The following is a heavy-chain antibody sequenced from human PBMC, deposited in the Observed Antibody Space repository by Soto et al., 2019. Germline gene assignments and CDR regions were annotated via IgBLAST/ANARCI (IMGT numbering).Heavy chain of an antibody. CDR1: GFTFGDYA. Sequence: GGSLRLSCTASGFTFGDYAMSWFRQAPGKGLEWVGFIRSKAYGGTTEYAASVKGRFTISRDDSKSIAYLQMNSLKTEDTAVYYCTRAPYPDIVVVVAQNYWGQGTLVTVSS. V-gene: IGHV3-49*03. J-gene: IGHJ4*02. CDR2: IRSKAYGGTT. D-gene: IGHD2-15*01. CDR3: TRAPYPDIVVVVAQNY.